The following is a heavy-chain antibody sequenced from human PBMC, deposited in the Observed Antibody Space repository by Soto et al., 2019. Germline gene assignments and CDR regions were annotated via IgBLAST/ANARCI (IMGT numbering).Heavy chain of an antibody. V-gene: IGHV1-69*06. Sequence: EASVKVYCKASGGTMSSYAISWVRQAPGQGLEWKGGIIPIFGTANYAQKFQGRVTITADKSTSTTYMELSSLRSEDTAVYYCARDRHYYDSSGYYGNWFDPWGQGTPVTVSS. CDR3: ARDRHYYDSSGYYGNWFDP. CDR2: IIPIFGTA. CDR1: GGTMSSYA. D-gene: IGHD3-22*01. J-gene: IGHJ5*02.